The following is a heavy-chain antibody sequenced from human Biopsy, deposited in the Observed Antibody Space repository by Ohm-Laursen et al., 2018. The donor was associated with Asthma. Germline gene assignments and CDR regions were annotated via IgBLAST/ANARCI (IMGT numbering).Heavy chain of an antibody. D-gene: IGHD2-2*01. J-gene: IGHJ4*02. Sequence: SVKVSCKSLGGTFNTYVIGWVRQAPGQGLEWMGWLNTDFGTTTYPQKFQDRVTITADDSTSTVYMELSSLRSEDTAVYYCARKAGSCISRTCYSLDFWGQGTLVTVSP. V-gene: IGHV1-69*13. CDR3: ARKAGSCISRTCYSLDF. CDR1: GGTFNTYV. CDR2: LNTDFGTT.